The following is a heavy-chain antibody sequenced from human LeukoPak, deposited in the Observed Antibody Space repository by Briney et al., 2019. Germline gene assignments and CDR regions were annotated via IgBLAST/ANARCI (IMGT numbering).Heavy chain of an antibody. J-gene: IGHJ4*02. CDR3: ARGPYSSSSDGFDC. CDR1: GGSISSYY. V-gene: IGHV4-59*01. CDR2: IYYSGST. D-gene: IGHD6-6*01. Sequence: SETLSLTCTVSGGSISSYYWSWIRQPPGKGPEWIGYIYYSGSTNYNPSLKSRVTISVDTSKNQFSLKLSSVTAADTAVYYCARGPYSSSSDGFDCWGQGTLVTVSS.